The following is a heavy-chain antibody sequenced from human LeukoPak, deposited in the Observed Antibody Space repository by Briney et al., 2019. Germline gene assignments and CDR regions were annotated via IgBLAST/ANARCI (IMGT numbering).Heavy chain of an antibody. CDR2: LSGRGDST. Sequence: GGSLRLSCAASGFTFSSYAMSWVRQAPGKGLEWVSALSGRGDSTYYADSVKGRFTISRDNSKKTLYLQMNSLRAEDTAVYYCAKDEVVPGYYYTDVWGRGTTVTISS. CDR3: AKDEVVPGYYYTDV. CDR1: GFTFSSYA. V-gene: IGHV3-23*01. J-gene: IGHJ6*03. D-gene: IGHD2-2*01.